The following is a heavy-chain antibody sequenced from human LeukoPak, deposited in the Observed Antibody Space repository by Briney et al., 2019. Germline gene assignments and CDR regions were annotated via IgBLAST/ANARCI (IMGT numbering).Heavy chain of an antibody. CDR1: GFTFSNYG. J-gene: IGHJ4*02. CDR3: ATVLSDSRGWYHFDN. D-gene: IGHD6-19*01. Sequence: GGSLRLSCAASGFTFSNYGMHWVRQAPGKGLEWVAVISYDGSNKYYADSVKGRFAISRDNSKNTLYLQMNSLRAEDTAVYYCATVLSDSRGWYHFDNWGQGTLVTVSS. CDR2: ISYDGSNK. V-gene: IGHV3-30*03.